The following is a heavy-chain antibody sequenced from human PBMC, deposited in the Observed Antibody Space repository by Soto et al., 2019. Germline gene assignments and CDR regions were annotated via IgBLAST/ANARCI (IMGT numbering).Heavy chain of an antibody. Sequence: SATLSLTCNVSGGSISSSRSYWAWFRQPPGKELEWIANIFYAGNTYYNPSLKSRVTVSVDTSKNQFSLKLDSVTAADTAVYYCARQAAAPGIDLWFDPWGQGTLVTVSS. CDR1: GGSISSSRSY. D-gene: IGHD6-13*01. CDR2: IFYAGNT. J-gene: IGHJ5*02. CDR3: ARQAAAPGIDLWFDP. V-gene: IGHV4-39*01.